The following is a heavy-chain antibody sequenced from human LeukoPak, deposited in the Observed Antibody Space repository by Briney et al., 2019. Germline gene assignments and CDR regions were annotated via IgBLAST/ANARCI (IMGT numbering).Heavy chain of an antibody. CDR3: ARAPSGSYVDY. CDR2: IYHGGST. CDR1: GGSISSGGYS. Sequence: PSETLSLTCAVSGGSISSGGYSWSWIRQPPGKGLEWIGYIYHGGSTYYNPSLKSRVTISVDRSKNQFSLKLSSVTAADTAVYYCARAPSGSYVDYWGQGTLVTVSS. D-gene: IGHD1-26*01. J-gene: IGHJ4*02. V-gene: IGHV4-30-2*01.